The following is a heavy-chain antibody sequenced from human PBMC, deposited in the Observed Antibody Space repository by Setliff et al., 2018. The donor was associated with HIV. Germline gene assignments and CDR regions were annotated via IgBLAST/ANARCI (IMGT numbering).Heavy chain of an antibody. V-gene: IGHV1-18*01. CDR1: GYIFTNFG. CDR2: VSPYNGHT. CDR3: ARDPWGPVADISY. J-gene: IGHJ4*02. D-gene: IGHD6-19*01. Sequence: ASVKVSCKASGYIFTNFGVGWVRQAPGQGLEWMGWVSPYNGHTNYAQKFQGRVTMSTDTSTSTIYMELRSLRSDDTAVYYCARDPWGPVADISYWGQGTLVTVSS.